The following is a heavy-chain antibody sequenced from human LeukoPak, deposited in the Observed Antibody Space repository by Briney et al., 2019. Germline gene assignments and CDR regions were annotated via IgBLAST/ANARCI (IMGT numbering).Heavy chain of an antibody. CDR3: AKVRLYDKTGVDY. D-gene: IGHD3-9*01. J-gene: IGHJ4*02. CDR1: GFTFSSYA. Sequence: AGSLRLSCAASGFTFSSYAMSWVRQAPGKGLEWVSDISGSGDYTYYADSVKGRFTISRDNSKNTLFLQMNSLRAEDTAVYYCAKVRLYDKTGVDYWGQGALVTVSS. V-gene: IGHV3-23*01. CDR2: ISGSGDYT.